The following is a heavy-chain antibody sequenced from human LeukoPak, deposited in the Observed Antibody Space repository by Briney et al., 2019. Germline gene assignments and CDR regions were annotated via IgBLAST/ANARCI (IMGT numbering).Heavy chain of an antibody. D-gene: IGHD3-10*01. CDR2: ISYDGSNK. CDR3: AKDVDPFGSGSYVEGFDY. CDR1: GFTLSSYG. V-gene: IGHV3-30*18. Sequence: GRSLRLSCAASGFTLSSYGMHWVRQAPGKGLEWVAVISYDGSNKYYADSVKGRFTISRDNSKNTLYLQMNSLRAEDTAVYYCAKDVDPFGSGSYVEGFDYWGQGTLVTVSS. J-gene: IGHJ4*02.